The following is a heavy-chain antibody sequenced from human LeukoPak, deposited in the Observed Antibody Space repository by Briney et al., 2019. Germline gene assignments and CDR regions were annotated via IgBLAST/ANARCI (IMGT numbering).Heavy chain of an antibody. CDR1: GGSISSSSYY. Sequence: SETLSLTCTVSGGSISSSSYYWGWIRQPPGKGLEWIGSIYYSGSTYYNPSLKSRVTISVDTSKNQFSLKLSSVTAADTAVYYCARLDPSGEDYWGQGTLVTVSS. CDR3: ARLDPSGEDY. J-gene: IGHJ4*02. V-gene: IGHV4-39*01. CDR2: IYYSGST.